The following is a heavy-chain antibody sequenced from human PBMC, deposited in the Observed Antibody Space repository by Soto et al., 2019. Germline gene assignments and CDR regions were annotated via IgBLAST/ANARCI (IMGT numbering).Heavy chain of an antibody. CDR2: ISYDGSTK. CDR1: GFTFSSYA. CDR3: ARDRSGRGDY. Sequence: QVQLVESGGGVVQPGRSLRLSCAASGFTFSSYAMHWVRQAPGKGLEWVAVISYDGSTKYHADSVKGRFTISRDNSKDTLYLQMNSLRAEDTAVYYCARDRSGRGDYWGQATLVTVSS. D-gene: IGHD3-3*01. V-gene: IGHV3-30-3*01. J-gene: IGHJ4*01.